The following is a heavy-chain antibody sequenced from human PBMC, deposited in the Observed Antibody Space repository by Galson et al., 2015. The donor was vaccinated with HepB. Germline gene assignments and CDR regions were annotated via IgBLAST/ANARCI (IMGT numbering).Heavy chain of an antibody. V-gene: IGHV3-23*01. Sequence: SLRLSCAASGFSFTRYAMTWVRQAPGKGLEWVSSITSSGGNSYYPDSVKGRFTFSRDNSKNTLFLQMNSLRAEDTAMYSCAKVFSLVVKWPYHLHYWGQGTLVTVSS. J-gene: IGHJ4*02. D-gene: IGHD3/OR15-3a*01. CDR2: ITSSGGNS. CDR1: GFSFTRYA. CDR3: AKVFSLVVKWPYHLHY.